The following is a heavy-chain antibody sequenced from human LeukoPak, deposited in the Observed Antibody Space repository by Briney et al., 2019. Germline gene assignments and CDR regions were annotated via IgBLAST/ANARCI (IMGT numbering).Heavy chain of an antibody. CDR3: ARDQSYGDYVLIDY. V-gene: IGHV1-2*02. CDR2: INPNSGGT. CDR1: GYTFTGYY. D-gene: IGHD4-17*01. Sequence: ASVKVSCKASGYTFTGYYMHWVRQAPGQGLEWMGWINPNSGGTNYAQKFQGRVTMTRDTSISTAYMELSRLRSDDTAVYYCARDQSYGDYVLIDYWGQGTLVTVSS. J-gene: IGHJ4*02.